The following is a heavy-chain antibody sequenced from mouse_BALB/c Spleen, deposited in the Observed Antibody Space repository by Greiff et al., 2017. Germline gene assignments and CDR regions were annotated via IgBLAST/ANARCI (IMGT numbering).Heavy chain of an antibody. V-gene: IGHV5-6-5*01. CDR2: ISSGGST. Sequence: EVQRVESGGGLVKPGGSLKLSCAASGFTFSSYAMSWVRQTPEKRLEWVASISSGGSTYYPDSVKGRFTISRDNARNILYLQMSSLRSEDTAMYYCARGDYGSSPFAYWGQGTLVTVSA. CDR1: GFTFSSYA. D-gene: IGHD1-1*01. J-gene: IGHJ3*01. CDR3: ARGDYGSSPFAY.